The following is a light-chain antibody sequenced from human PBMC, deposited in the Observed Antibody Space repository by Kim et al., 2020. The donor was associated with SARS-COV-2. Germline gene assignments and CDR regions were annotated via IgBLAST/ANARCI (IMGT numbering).Light chain of an antibody. CDR1: GANIGSNT. CDR2: SKN. J-gene: IGLJ3*02. Sequence: GQRVTISCSGRGANIGSNTVNWYQQHPGTAPKLLIYSKNQRPSGVPDRFSGSKSGTSASLAISGLQSEDEADYYCAAWDDSLYGRVFGGGTQLTVL. V-gene: IGLV1-44*01. CDR3: AAWDDSLYGRV.